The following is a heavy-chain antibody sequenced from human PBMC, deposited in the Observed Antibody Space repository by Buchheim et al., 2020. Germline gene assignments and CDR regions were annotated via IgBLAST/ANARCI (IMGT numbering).Heavy chain of an antibody. Sequence: EVQLVQSGAEVKKPGESLQISCKGSGYSFTSYWIGWVRQMPGKGLEWMGISYPGDSDTRYSPAFHGLVTISADKSISTHYPQWSSLKASDTAMYYCAGLAPLTVAGLTFDYWGQGTL. CDR1: GYSFTSYW. J-gene: IGHJ4*02. V-gene: IGHV5-51*01. CDR2: SYPGDSDT. CDR3: AGLAPLTVAGLTFDY. D-gene: IGHD6-19*01.